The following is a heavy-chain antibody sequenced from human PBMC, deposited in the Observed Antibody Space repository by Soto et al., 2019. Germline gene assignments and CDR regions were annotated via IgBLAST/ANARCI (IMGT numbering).Heavy chain of an antibody. CDR3: ARSLCGGRGYFDY. Sequence: QVQLVESGGGLVKPGGSLRLSCEASGFTFSDYYMSWIRQAPGKGLEWISYISSSDTYTNYADSMKGRFTISRDNTKNSLILQMNSLRAEDTAVYYCARSLCGGRGYFDYWGQGTLVTVSS. D-gene: IGHD2-21*01. J-gene: IGHJ4*02. CDR1: GFTFSDYY. V-gene: IGHV3-11*05. CDR2: ISSSDTYT.